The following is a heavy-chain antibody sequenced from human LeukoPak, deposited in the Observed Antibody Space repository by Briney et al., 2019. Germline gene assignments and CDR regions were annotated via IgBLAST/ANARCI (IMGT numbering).Heavy chain of an antibody. Sequence: PSETLSLTCTVSGGSISSYYWSWIRQPPGKGLEWIGYIYYSGSTNYNPSLKSRVTISVDTSKNQFSLKLSSVTAADTAVYYCARGGCSSTSCPEDYDAFDIWGQGTMVTVSS. CDR3: ARGGCSSTSCPEDYDAFDI. J-gene: IGHJ3*02. D-gene: IGHD2-2*01. V-gene: IGHV4-59*01. CDR1: GGSISSYY. CDR2: IYYSGST.